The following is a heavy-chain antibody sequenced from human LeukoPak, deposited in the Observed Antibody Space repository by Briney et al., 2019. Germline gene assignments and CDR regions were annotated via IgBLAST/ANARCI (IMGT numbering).Heavy chain of an antibody. J-gene: IGHJ4*02. CDR1: GYTFTNYG. D-gene: IGHD3-10*02. V-gene: IGHV1-18*01. CDR2: ISAYNGNT. Sequence: ASVKVSCKASGYTFTNYGISWVRQAPGQGLEWMGWISAYNGNTNYAQKLQGRVTMTTDTSTSTAYMELRSLRSDDTAVYYCARVSLFGELLFEIFDYWGQGTLVTVSS. CDR3: ARVSLFGELLFEIFDY.